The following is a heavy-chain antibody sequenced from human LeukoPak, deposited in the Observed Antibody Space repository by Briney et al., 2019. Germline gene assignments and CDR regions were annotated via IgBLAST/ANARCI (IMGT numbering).Heavy chain of an antibody. D-gene: IGHD4-17*01. J-gene: IGHJ5*02. V-gene: IGHV3-66*01. Sequence: GGSLRLSCAASGFTFSNKYMSWVRQAPGKGLEWVSVIYGGGSTYYPDSVKGRFTISRDNYKNTVYLQMNTLRAEDTAVYYCAKDYDYGDYSGWFDPWGQGTLVTVSS. CDR3: AKDYDYGDYSGWFDP. CDR2: IYGGGST. CDR1: GFTFSNKY.